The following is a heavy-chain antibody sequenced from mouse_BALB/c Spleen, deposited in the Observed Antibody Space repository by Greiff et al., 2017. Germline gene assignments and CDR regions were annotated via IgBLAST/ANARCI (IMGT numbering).Heavy chain of an antibody. J-gene: IGHJ3*01. Sequence: EVKLLESGPGLVKPSQSLSLTCTVTGYSITSDYAWNWIRQFPGNKLEWMGYISYSGSTSYNPSLKSRISITRDTSKNQFFLQLNSVTTEDTATYYCAREGVLTTAPWFAYWGQGTLVTVSA. CDR2: ISYSGST. D-gene: IGHD1-2*01. V-gene: IGHV3-2*02. CDR3: AREGVLTTAPWFAY. CDR1: GYSITSDYA.